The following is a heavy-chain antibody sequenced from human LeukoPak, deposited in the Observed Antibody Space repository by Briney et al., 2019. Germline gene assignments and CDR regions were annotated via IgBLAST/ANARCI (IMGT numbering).Heavy chain of an antibody. CDR3: AKDTVTTPTYYFDY. D-gene: IGHD4-17*01. V-gene: IGHV3-30*02. J-gene: IGHJ4*02. Sequence: GGSLRLSCAASGFTFSSYGMHWVRQAPGKGLEWVAFIRYDGSNKYYADSVKGRFTISRDNSKNTLYLQMNSLRAEDTAVYYCAKDTVTTPTYYFDYWGQGTLVTVSS. CDR1: GFTFSSYG. CDR2: IRYDGSNK.